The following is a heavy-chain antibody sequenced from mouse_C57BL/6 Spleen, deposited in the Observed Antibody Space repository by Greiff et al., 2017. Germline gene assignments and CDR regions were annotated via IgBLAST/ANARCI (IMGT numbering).Heavy chain of an antibody. CDR1: GFTFSDSY. CDR3: ARGGDYYYAMDY. J-gene: IGHJ4*01. V-gene: IGHV5-16*01. CDR2: INYDGSST. Sequence: EVNVVESEGGLVQPGSSMKLSCTASGFTFSDSYMAWVRQVPEKGLEWVANINYDGSSTYYLDSLKSRFIISRDNAKNILYLQMSSLKSEDTATYYCARGGDYYYAMDYWGQGTSVTVSS.